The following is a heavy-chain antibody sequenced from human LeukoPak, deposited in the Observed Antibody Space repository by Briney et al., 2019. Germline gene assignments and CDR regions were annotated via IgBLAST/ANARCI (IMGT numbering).Heavy chain of an antibody. CDR1: GFTFSSYG. V-gene: IGHV3-30*02. Sequence: PAGSLRLSCAASGFTFSSYGMHWVRQAPGKGLEWVAFIRYDGSNKYYADSVKGRFTISRDNSKNTLYLQMNSLRAEDTAVYYCAKDPAGYSSGWNGGYYYMDVWGKGTTVTVSS. CDR3: AKDPAGYSSGWNGGYYYMDV. CDR2: IRYDGSNK. J-gene: IGHJ6*03. D-gene: IGHD6-19*01.